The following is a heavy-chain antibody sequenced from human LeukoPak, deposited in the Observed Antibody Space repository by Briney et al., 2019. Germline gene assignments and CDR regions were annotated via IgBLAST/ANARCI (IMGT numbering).Heavy chain of an antibody. V-gene: IGHV4-34*01. CDR2: INHSGST. D-gene: IGHD3-3*01. Sequence: PSETLSLTCAVYGGSFSGYYWSWIRQPPRKGLEWIGEINHSGSTNYNPSLKSRVTISVDTSKNQFSLKLSSVTAADTAVYYCARSSTIFVDYWGQGTLVTVSS. CDR1: GGSFSGYY. CDR3: ARSSTIFVDY. J-gene: IGHJ4*02.